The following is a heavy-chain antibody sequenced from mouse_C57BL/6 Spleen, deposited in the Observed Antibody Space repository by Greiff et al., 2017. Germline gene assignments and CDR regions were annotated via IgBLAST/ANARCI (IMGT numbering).Heavy chain of an antibody. CDR3: ARSGGVTTGVDY. V-gene: IGHV1-69*01. Sequence: QVQLQQPGAELVMPGASVKLSCKASGYTFTSYWMHWVKQRPGQGLEWIGEIDPSDSYTNYNQKFKGKSTLTVDKSSSTAYVQLSSLTSEDSAVYYWARSGGVTTGVDYWGQGTTLTVSS. CDR2: IDPSDSYT. J-gene: IGHJ2*01. D-gene: IGHD2-2*01. CDR1: GYTFTSYW.